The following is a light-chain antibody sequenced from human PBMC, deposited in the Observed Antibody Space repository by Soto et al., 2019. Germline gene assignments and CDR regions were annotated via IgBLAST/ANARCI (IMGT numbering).Light chain of an antibody. Sequence: EIVLTQSPGTLSLSPGETATLSYRASQSLTSGYLAWYQQRPGQAPSLLIYGVSSRATGIPDRFSGSGSGTDFTLTITRLEPEDFAVYYCQQYGSSPKYTFGQGTKVDIK. CDR3: QQYGSSPKYT. V-gene: IGKV3-20*01. CDR2: GVS. J-gene: IGKJ2*01. CDR1: QSLTSGY.